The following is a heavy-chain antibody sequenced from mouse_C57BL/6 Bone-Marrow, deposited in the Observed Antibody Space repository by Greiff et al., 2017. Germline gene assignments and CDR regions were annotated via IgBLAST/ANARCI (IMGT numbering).Heavy chain of an antibody. Sequence: QVQLQQSGAELMKPGASVKLSCKATGYTFTGYWMDWVKQRPGHGLEWIGEILPGSGSTNYNEKFKGKATFTADKSSNTAYMQLSSLTAEDSAIYDCARGQLGRPSMDYWGQGTSVTVSS. J-gene: IGHJ4*01. CDR1: GYTFTGYW. CDR2: ILPGSGST. CDR3: ARGQLGRPSMDY. V-gene: IGHV1-9*01. D-gene: IGHD3-1*01.